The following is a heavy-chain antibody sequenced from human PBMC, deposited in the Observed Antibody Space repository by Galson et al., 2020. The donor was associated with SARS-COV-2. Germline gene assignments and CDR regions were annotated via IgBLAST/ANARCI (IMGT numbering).Heavy chain of an antibody. J-gene: IGHJ3*02. Sequence: PGGSLRLSCVASGFTFSSYAMSWVRQAPGKGLEWVSAISGSGGSTYYADSVKGRFTISRDNSKNTLYLQMNSLRAEDTAVYYCATLDTYYDILTGRIGDDAFDIWGQGTMVTVSS. D-gene: IGHD3-9*01. CDR1: GFTFSSYA. CDR2: ISGSGGST. V-gene: IGHV3-23*01. CDR3: ATLDTYYDILTGRIGDDAFDI.